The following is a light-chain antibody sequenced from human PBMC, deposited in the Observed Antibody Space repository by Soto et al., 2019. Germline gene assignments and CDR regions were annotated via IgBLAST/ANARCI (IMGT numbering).Light chain of an antibody. CDR1: QSISSW. CDR2: KAS. Sequence: DIQMTQSPSTLSSSVGVRVTITCRASQSISSWLAWYQQKPGKAPKLLIYKASSLESGVPSRFSGSGSGTEVTLTISSLQPDDFATYYCQQYNSYPRTFGQGTKVEIK. CDR3: QQYNSYPRT. J-gene: IGKJ1*01. V-gene: IGKV1-5*03.